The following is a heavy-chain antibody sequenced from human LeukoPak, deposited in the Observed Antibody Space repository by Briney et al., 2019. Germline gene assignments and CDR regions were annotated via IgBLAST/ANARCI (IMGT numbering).Heavy chain of an antibody. V-gene: IGHV3-23*01. CDR1: GFTFNTYA. CDR2: ISENGEST. Sequence: PGGSLRLSCAASGFTFNTYAMSWVRQAPGKGLEWVSSISENGESTYYADSVKGRFTISRDNYRNTLYLQMNSLRAEDTDVYERASCIHYGYYASLCYWGQGTLVTVSS. J-gene: IGHJ4*02. CDR3: ASCIHYGYYASLCY. D-gene: IGHD1-26*01.